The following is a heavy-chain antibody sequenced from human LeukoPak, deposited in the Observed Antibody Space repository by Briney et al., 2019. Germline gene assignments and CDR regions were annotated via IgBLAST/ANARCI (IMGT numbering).Heavy chain of an antibody. V-gene: IGHV4-4*02. D-gene: IGHD3-10*01. CDR3: ARHRWFGELLSYNWFDP. J-gene: IGHJ5*02. CDR2: IYHSGST. CDR1: GGSISSSNW. Sequence: SETLSLTCAVSGGSISSSNWWSWVRQPPGKGLEWIGEIYHSGSTNYNPSLKSRVTISVDTSKNQFSLKLSSVTAADTAVYYCARHRWFGELLSYNWFDPWGQGTLVTVSS.